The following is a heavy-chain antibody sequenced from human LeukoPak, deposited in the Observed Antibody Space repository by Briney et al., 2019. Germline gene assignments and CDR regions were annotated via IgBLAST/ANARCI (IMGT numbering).Heavy chain of an antibody. Sequence: GGSLRLSCAASGFTFSSYATSWVRQAPGKGLEWVSAISGSGGSTYYADSVKGRFTSSRDNSKNTLYMQMNSLRAEDTAVYYCAKEPNVEYFDYWGQGTLVTVSS. V-gene: IGHV3-23*01. CDR3: AKEPNVEYFDY. D-gene: IGHD5-24*01. CDR1: GFTFSSYA. J-gene: IGHJ4*02. CDR2: ISGSGGST.